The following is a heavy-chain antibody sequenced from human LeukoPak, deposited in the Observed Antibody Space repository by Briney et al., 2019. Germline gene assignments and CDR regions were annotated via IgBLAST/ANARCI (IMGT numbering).Heavy chain of an antibody. CDR2: IYYSGST. CDR3: ARDGGTAMASYDY. J-gene: IGHJ4*02. V-gene: IGHV4-59*01. D-gene: IGHD5-18*01. Sequence: SETLSLTCAVYGGSFSGYYWSWIRQPPGKGLEWIGYIYYSGSTNYNPSLKSRVTISVDTSKNQFSLKLSSVTAADTAVYYCARDGGTAMASYDYWGQGTLVTVSS. CDR1: GGSFSGYY.